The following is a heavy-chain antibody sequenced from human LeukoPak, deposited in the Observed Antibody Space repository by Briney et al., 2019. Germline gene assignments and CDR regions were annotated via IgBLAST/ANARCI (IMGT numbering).Heavy chain of an antibody. Sequence: GGSLRLSCAASGFTFSSYGMRWVRQAPGKGLEWVGFICYDGSNKYYPDSVKGRFTITRDNSKNTLYLQMNSLRAEDTAVYYCAVVNYDFWSGYETGFDYWGQGTLVTVSS. V-gene: IGHV3-30*02. J-gene: IGHJ4*02. CDR1: GFTFSSYG. CDR3: AVVNYDFWSGYETGFDY. D-gene: IGHD3-3*01. CDR2: ICYDGSNK.